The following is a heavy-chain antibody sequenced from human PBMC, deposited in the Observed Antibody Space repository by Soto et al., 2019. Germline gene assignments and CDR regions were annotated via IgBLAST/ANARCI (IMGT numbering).Heavy chain of an antibody. D-gene: IGHD3-10*01. CDR1: GYSFTSYW. Sequence: GESLKISCKGSGYSFTSYWIGWVRQMPGKGLEWRGIIYPGDSDTRYSPSFQGQVTISADKSISTAYLQWSSLKASDTAMYYCARVITMVRGIIAPHPYYYYYMYVWGKGTTVTVSS. CDR2: IYPGDSDT. V-gene: IGHV5-51*01. J-gene: IGHJ6*03. CDR3: ARVITMVRGIIAPHPYYYYYMYV.